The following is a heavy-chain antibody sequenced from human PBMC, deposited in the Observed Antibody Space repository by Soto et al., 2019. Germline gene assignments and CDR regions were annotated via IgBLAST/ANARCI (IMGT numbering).Heavy chain of an antibody. D-gene: IGHD7-27*01. Sequence: GSLRLSCVASGFTFGSYWMSWVRQAPGKGLEWVANMKRDGSEKYYVDSVKGRFSISRDNGKNSVYLQMNSLRAEDTAVYYCARIPGDWGLFDYWGQGALVTVSS. V-gene: IGHV3-7*01. J-gene: IGHJ4*02. CDR2: MKRDGSEK. CDR3: ARIPGDWGLFDY. CDR1: GFTFGSYW.